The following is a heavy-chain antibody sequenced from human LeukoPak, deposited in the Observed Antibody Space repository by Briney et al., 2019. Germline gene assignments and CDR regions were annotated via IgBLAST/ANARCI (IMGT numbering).Heavy chain of an antibody. CDR3: ARGEQDSSSWYARWFDP. D-gene: IGHD6-13*01. CDR1: GGTLSSYA. CDR2: IIPIFGTA. J-gene: IGHJ5*02. Sequence: SVKVSCKASGGTLSSYAISWVRQAPGQGLEWMGGIIPIFGTANYAQKFQGRVTITADESTSTAYMELSSLRSEDTAVYYCARGEQDSSSWYARWFDPWGQGTLVTVSS. V-gene: IGHV1-69*01.